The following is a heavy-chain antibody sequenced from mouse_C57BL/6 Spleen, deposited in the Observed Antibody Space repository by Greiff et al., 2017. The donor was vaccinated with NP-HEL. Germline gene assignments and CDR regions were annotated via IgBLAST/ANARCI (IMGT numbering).Heavy chain of an antibody. Sequence: VQLQQSGPELVKPGASVKMSCKASGYTFTDYNMHWVKQSHGKSLEWIGYINPNNGGTSYNQKFKGKATLTVNKSSSTAYMELRSLTSEDSAVYYCRRGTRSNWYFDVWGTGTTVTVSS. V-gene: IGHV1-22*01. CDR2: INPNNGGT. CDR1: GYTFTDYN. J-gene: IGHJ1*03. CDR3: RRGTRSNWYFDV. D-gene: IGHD1-3*01.